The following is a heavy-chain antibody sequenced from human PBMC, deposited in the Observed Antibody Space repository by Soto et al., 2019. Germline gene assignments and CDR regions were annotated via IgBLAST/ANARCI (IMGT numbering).Heavy chain of an antibody. V-gene: IGHV3-15*07. CDR2: IKSKTDGGTT. CDR1: GFTFSNTW. Sequence: EVQLVESGGGLVKPGGSLRLSCAASGFTFSNTWMNWVRHAPGKGLEWVGRIKSKTDGGTTDHAVPVKGRFTISRDDSKNTLFLQMKTLKTEDTALYYCTTDDLVAHWGQGNLVSVSS. D-gene: IGHD2-21*01. CDR3: TTDDLVAH. J-gene: IGHJ4*02.